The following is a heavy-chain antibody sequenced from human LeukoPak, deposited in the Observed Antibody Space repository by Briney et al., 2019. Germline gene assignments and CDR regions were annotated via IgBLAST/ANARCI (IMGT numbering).Heavy chain of an antibody. CDR3: ARVVVAPHWFDS. Sequence: RASVKVSCKASGGTFSNYAISWVRQDPGQRLEWMGAIIPIFGTTHYAQKFHGRVTITADESTTTAYMELSSLRFDDTAVYYCARVVVAPHWFDSWDQGTLVTVSS. CDR2: IIPIFGTT. J-gene: IGHJ5*01. D-gene: IGHD2-15*01. CDR1: GGTFSNYA. V-gene: IGHV1-69*13.